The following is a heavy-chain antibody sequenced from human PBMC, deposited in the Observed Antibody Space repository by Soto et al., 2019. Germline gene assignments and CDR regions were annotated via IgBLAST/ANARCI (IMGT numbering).Heavy chain of an antibody. D-gene: IGHD2-15*01. CDR3: ARGYCSGGSCYSLSDY. V-gene: IGHV1-2*04. CDR1: GYTFTGYY. J-gene: IGHJ4*02. Sequence: ASVKVYCKASGYTFTGYYMHWVRKAPGQGLEWMGWINPNSGGTNYAQKFQGWVTMTRDTSISTAYMELSRLRSDDTAVYYCARGYCSGGSCYSLSDYWGQGTLVTVSS. CDR2: INPNSGGT.